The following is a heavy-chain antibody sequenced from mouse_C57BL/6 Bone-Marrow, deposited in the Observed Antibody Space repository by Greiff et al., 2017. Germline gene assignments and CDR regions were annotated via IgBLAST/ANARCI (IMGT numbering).Heavy chain of an antibody. CDR2: IDPSDSYT. CDR1: GYTFTSYW. D-gene: IGHD2-1*01. J-gene: IGHJ2*01. CDR3: AVYCGNYAFDY. Sequence: QVQLQQSGAELVKPGASVKLSCKASGYTFTSYWMQWVKQRPGQGLEWIGEIDPSDSYTNYNQKFKGKATLTVDTSSSTAYMQLSSLTSEDSAVYYCAVYCGNYAFDYWGQGTTLTVSS. V-gene: IGHV1-50*01.